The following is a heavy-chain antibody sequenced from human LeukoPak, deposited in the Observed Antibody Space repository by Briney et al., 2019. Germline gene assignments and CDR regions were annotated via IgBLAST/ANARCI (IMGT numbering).Heavy chain of an antibody. J-gene: IGHJ4*02. V-gene: IGHV4-59*08. CDR2: IYYSGST. CDR3: ARQVTTVTNFDY. D-gene: IGHD4-17*01. Sequence: PSQTLSLTCTVSGGSISSYYWSWIRQPPGKGLEWIGYIYYSGSTNYNPPLKSRVTISVDTSKNQFSLKLSSVTAADTAVYYCARQVTTVTNFDYWGQGTLVTVSS. CDR1: GGSISSYY.